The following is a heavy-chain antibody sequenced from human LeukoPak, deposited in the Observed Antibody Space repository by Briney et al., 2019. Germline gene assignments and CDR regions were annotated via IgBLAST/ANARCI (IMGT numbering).Heavy chain of an antibody. CDR1: GFTFSNTH. CDR2: ISKGSDVQ. CDR3: ATDGGRGYDMDS. D-gene: IGHD5-12*01. V-gene: IGHV3-48*04. J-gene: IGHJ4*02. Sequence: PGGSLRLSCAASGFTFSNTHMDWVRPAPGKGLEWVSYISKGSDVQYYGDSVRGRFTIARDNAKNSLYLQMNSLRVEDSAVYFCATDGGRGYDMDSWGQGILVTVSS.